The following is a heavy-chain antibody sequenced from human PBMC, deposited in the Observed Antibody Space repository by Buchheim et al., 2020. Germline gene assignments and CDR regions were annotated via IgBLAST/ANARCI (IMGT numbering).Heavy chain of an antibody. CDR2: INHSGST. V-gene: IGHV4-34*01. D-gene: IGHD1-14*01. Sequence: QVQLQQWGAGLLKPSETLSLTCAVYGGSFSGYYWSWIRQPPGKGLEWIGEINHSGSTNYNPSLKSRVTISVDTSKNQFSLKLSSVTAADTAVYYCARFSRWIASSFRTKNWFDPWGQGTL. CDR1: GGSFSGYY. CDR3: ARFSRWIASSFRTKNWFDP. J-gene: IGHJ5*02.